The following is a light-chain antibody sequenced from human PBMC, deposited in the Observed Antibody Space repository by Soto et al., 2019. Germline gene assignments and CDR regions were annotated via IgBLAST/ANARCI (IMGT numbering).Light chain of an antibody. CDR2: GAS. Sequence: TQSPGTLSLSPGERATLSCRASQIVITFLAWYQQKPGQAPRLLIYGASTRATGIPDRFSGSGSGTDFTLTISRLEPEDFAVYYCQQHGSSSGNTFGQGTRLEIK. J-gene: IGKJ5*01. V-gene: IGKV3-20*01. CDR3: QQHGSSSGNT. CDR1: QIVITF.